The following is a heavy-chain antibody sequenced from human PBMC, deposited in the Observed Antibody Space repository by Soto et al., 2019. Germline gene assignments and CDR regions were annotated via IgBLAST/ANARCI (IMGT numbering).Heavy chain of an antibody. CDR1: GYTFTDYT. V-gene: IGHV1-2*02. J-gene: IGHJ4*02. Sequence: QVQLVQSGADVKKPGASVRVSCKPSGYTFTDYTFHRVRQAPGPALAWMGSINPDSGDTDYAQKFQARDTMSSDTSISTAYMDLTRLTFDDTAVYYCARHRFTGGSDYFDYWGQGTPVTVSS. CDR3: ARHRFTGGSDYFDY. D-gene: IGHD2-15*01. CDR2: INPDSGDT.